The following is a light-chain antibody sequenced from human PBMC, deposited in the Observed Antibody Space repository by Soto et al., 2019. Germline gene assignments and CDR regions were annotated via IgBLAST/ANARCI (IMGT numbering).Light chain of an antibody. Sequence: EIVLTQSPATLSLSPGERASLSCRASQSIKRHLAWYRQKPGQAPRLLIYDAANRATGITARFSGSGSGTDFTLPISSLQYEDFAVYYCQQYNNWPRWTFGQGTKVDI. CDR1: QSIKRH. CDR3: QQYNNWPRWT. CDR2: DAA. V-gene: IGKV3-11*01. J-gene: IGKJ1*01.